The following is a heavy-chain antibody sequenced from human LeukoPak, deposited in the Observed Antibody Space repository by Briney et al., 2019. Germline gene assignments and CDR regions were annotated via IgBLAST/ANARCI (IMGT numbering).Heavy chain of an antibody. CDR3: ARELYDSSGYSTPDAFDI. D-gene: IGHD3-22*01. Sequence: SETLSLTCTVSGGSISSYYWSWIRQPPGKGLEWIGYIYYSGSTNYNPSLKSRVTISVDTSKNQFSLKLSSVTAADTAVYYCARELYDSSGYSTPDAFDIWGQGTMVTVSS. CDR1: GGSISSYY. J-gene: IGHJ3*02. CDR2: IYYSGST. V-gene: IGHV4-59*01.